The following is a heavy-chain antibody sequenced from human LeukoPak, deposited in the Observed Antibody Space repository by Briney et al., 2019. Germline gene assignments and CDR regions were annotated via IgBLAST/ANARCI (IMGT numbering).Heavy chain of an antibody. Sequence: PGGSLRLSCATFGFTLSNFGMHWVRQAPGKGLEWVAFIRHDGSNTYYADSVKGRFTISRDNAKNTVYLQMNSLRAEDTAVYYCARVLLGSWDWFDPWGQGTLVTVSS. CDR1: GFTLSNFG. V-gene: IGHV3-30*02. CDR3: ARVLLGSWDWFDP. J-gene: IGHJ5*02. CDR2: IRHDGSNT. D-gene: IGHD3-10*01.